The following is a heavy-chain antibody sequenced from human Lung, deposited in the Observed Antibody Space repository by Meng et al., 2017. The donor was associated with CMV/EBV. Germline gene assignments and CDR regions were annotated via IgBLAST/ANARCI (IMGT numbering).Heavy chain of an antibody. D-gene: IGHD3-3*01. CDR3: SHSPATFTISGVASRYFDF. J-gene: IGHJ4*02. CDR1: GFXVSTSGVG. CDR2: IYCNDDK. V-gene: IGHV2-5*01. Sequence: SGXXLAXPTQTLSLTCTFSGFXVSTSGVGVGWIRQPPATALEWLALIYCNDDKRYSTSLRSRLTITKDNPKNQLVLIMTNMDPVDKATYYCSHSPATFTISGVASRYFDFXGQGXLVTVSS.